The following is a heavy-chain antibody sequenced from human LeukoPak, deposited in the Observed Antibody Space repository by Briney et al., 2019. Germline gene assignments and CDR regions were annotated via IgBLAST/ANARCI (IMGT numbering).Heavy chain of an antibody. CDR2: IYTSGST. CDR3: ARGYYGSGSYFGGLGDYFDY. D-gene: IGHD3-10*01. V-gene: IGHV4-61*02. CDR1: GGSISSGSYY. J-gene: IGHJ4*02. Sequence: TLSLTCTVSGGSISSGSYYWSWIRQPAGKGLEWIGRIYTSGSTNYNPSLKSRVTISVDTSKNQFSLKLSSVTAADTAVYYCARGYYGSGSYFGGLGDYFDYWGQGTLVTVSS.